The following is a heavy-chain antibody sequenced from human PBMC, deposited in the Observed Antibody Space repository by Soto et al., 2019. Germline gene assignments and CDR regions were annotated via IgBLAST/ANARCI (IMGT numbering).Heavy chain of an antibody. D-gene: IGHD3-16*02. CDR3: ARETIVIKEGNWFDP. CDR2: INPSGGST. V-gene: IGHV1-46*01. Sequence: ASVKVSCKASGYTFTSYYMHWVRQAPGQGLEWMGIINPSGGSTSYAQKFQGRVTMTRDTSTSTVYMELSSLRSEDTAVYYCARETIVIKEGNWFDPWGQGTLVTVS. J-gene: IGHJ5*02. CDR1: GYTFTSYY.